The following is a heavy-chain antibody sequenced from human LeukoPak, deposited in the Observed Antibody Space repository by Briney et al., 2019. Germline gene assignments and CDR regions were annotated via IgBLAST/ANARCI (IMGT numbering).Heavy chain of an antibody. CDR1: DGSFSGYY. V-gene: IGHV4-34*01. CDR2: INHSGST. D-gene: IGHD6-19*01. J-gene: IGHJ4*02. Sequence: SETLSLTCAVYDGSFSGYYWSWIRQPPGKGLEWIGEINHSGSTNYNPSLKSRVSMSVDTSKNQLSLRLNSVTAADTAVYYCVSNGWYSLEYWGQGTLVTVSS. CDR3: VSNGWYSLEY.